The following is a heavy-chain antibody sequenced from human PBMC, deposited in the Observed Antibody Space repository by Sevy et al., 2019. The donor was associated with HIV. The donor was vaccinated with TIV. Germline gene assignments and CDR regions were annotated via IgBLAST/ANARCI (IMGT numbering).Heavy chain of an antibody. Sequence: GGSLRLSCAASGFTFSSYGMHWVRQAPGKGLEWVAVIWYDGSNKYYADSVKGRFIISRDNSKNTLYLQMNSLRAEDTAVYYCARDRVTMVRGVIRLHFDYWGQGTLVTVSS. V-gene: IGHV3-33*01. CDR2: IWYDGSNK. CDR1: GFTFSSYG. D-gene: IGHD3-10*01. J-gene: IGHJ4*02. CDR3: ARDRVTMVRGVIRLHFDY.